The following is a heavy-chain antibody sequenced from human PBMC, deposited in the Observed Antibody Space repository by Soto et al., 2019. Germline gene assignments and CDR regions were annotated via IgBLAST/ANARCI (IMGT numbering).Heavy chain of an antibody. CDR3: AIGSRRSQDLGGANHVGTFDY. CDR2: ITPMFNIP. Sequence: QVQLVQSGAEVKKPGSSVTVSCKASGGTFSSYAISWVRQAPGQGLEWMGGITPMFNIPSYVQKFQGRLFSSAEESTSTAFMELSSLTADDTAVYYCAIGSRRSQDLGGANHVGTFDYWGQGTVVNVSS. CDR1: GGTFSSYA. J-gene: IGHJ4*02. D-gene: IGHD1-26*01. V-gene: IGHV1-69*01.